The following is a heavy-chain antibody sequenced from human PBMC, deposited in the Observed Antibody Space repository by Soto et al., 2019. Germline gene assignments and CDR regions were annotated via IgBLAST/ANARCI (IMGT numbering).Heavy chain of an antibody. CDR3: AIDIPHMVATSPWFGP. CDR2: INQDGSEK. CDR1: GFTLSSYW. V-gene: IGHV3-7*03. Sequence: EVQLVESGGGLVQPGESLRLSCAASGFTLSSYWMSWVRQAPGKGLEWVANINQDGSEKYYVASVKGRFTISRDKAKNALYLQMNSLRAEDTSVYYCAIDIPHMVATSPWFGPWGQGSLVTVCS. J-gene: IGHJ5*02. D-gene: IGHD5-12*01.